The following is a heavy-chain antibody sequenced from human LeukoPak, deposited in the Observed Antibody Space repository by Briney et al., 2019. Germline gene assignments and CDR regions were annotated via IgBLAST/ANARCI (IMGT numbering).Heavy chain of an antibody. CDR1: GGSISSSSYY. J-gene: IGHJ4*02. D-gene: IGHD1-1*01. V-gene: IGHV4-39*01. CDR3: ARPPGSGTTGDDY. CDR2: IYYSGSA. Sequence: SETLPLTCTVSGGSISSSSYYWGWIRQPPGKGLEWIGSIYYSGSAYYNPSLKSRVTISVDTSKNQFSLKLSSVIAADTAVYYCARPPGSGTTGDDYWGQGTLVTVSS.